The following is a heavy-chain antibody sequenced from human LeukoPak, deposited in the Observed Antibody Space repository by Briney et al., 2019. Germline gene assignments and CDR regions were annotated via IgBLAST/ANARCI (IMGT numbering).Heavy chain of an antibody. Sequence: ASVKVSCKASGYTFTGYYMHWVRQAPGQGLEWMGRINPNSGGTNYAQKFQGRVTMTRDTSISTAYMELSRLRSDDTAVYYCARLDGSYSSLDIWGQGTMVTVSS. V-gene: IGHV1-2*06. J-gene: IGHJ3*02. CDR3: ARLDGSYSSLDI. CDR2: INPNSGGT. CDR1: GYTFTGYY. D-gene: IGHD1-26*01.